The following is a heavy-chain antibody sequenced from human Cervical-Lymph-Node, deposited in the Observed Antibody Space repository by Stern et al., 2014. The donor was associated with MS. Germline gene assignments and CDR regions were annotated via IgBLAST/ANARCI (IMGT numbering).Heavy chain of an antibody. J-gene: IGHJ6*02. CDR2: IYSGGST. V-gene: IGHV3-66*01. Sequence: EVQLVESGGGLVQPGGSLRLSCAASGFTVSSNYMSWVRQAPGKGLEWVSVIYSGGSTYYADSVKGRFTISRDNSKNTLYLQMNSLRAEDTAVYYCARNGNYYYYGMDVWGQGTTVTVSS. CDR1: GFTVSSNY. CDR3: ARNGNYYYYGMDV. D-gene: IGHD2-8*01.